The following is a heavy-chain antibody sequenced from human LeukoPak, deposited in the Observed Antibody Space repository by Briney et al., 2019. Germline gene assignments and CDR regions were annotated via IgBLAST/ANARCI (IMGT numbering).Heavy chain of an antibody. CDR3: AKRMTTRVFDY. CDR1: GFTFSDYY. Sequence: GGSLRLSCAASGFTFSDYYMSWIRQALGKGLEWVSYISSSGSSIYYADSVKGRFTISRDNAKNSLYLQMNSLRAEDTAVYYCAKRMTTRVFDYWGQGTLVTVSS. CDR2: ISSSGSSI. V-gene: IGHV3-11*01. J-gene: IGHJ4*02. D-gene: IGHD4-17*01.